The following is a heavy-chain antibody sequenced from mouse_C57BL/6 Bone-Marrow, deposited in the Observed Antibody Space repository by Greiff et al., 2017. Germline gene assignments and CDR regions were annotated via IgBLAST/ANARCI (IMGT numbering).Heavy chain of an antibody. D-gene: IGHD2-3*01. CDR1: GYTFNDYE. V-gene: IGHV1-15*01. Sequence: QVQLQQSGAELVRPGASVTLSCKASGYTFNDYEMHWVKQTPVHGLEWIGAIDPETGGTAYNQKFKGKAILTADKSSSTAYMELRSLTSEDSAVYYCTIVYDGYYVNYWGQGTTLTVSS. J-gene: IGHJ2*01. CDR2: IDPETGGT. CDR3: TIVYDGYYVNY.